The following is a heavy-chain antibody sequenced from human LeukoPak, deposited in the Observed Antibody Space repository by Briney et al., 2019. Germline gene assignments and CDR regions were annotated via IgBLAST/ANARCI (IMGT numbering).Heavy chain of an antibody. CDR1: GFSISSYA. CDR3: ATPGIAVAGTPFDY. D-gene: IGHD6-19*01. CDR2: ISGSGGNT. V-gene: IGHV3-23*01. Sequence: GSLRLSCTASGFSISSYAMNWVRQAPGKGLEWVSLISGSGGNTHYADSVKGRFTISRDNSKNTLYLQMNSLRAEDTAVYYCATPGIAVAGTPFDYWGQGTLVTVSS. J-gene: IGHJ4*02.